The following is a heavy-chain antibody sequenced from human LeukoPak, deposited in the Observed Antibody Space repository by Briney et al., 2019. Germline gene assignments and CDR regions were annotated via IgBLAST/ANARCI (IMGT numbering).Heavy chain of an antibody. V-gene: IGHV3-33*01. D-gene: IGHD6-13*01. CDR3: TTDAGYSSRWYNY. CDR2: IWYDGSNK. J-gene: IGHJ4*02. CDR1: GFTFSSYG. Sequence: GGSLRLSCAASGFTFSSYGMHWVRQAPGKGLEWVAVIWYDGSNKYYADSVKGRFTISRDNSKNTLYLQMNSLKTDDIAVYYCTTDAGYSSRWYNYWGQGTLVTVSS.